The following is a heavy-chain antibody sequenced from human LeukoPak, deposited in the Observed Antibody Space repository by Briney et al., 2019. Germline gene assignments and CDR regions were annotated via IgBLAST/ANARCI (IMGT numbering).Heavy chain of an antibody. J-gene: IGHJ4*02. CDR3: ARGLAGSSTSCYNF. D-gene: IGHD2-2*02. V-gene: IGHV3-21*01. CDR1: GFTFSSYS. CDR2: ISSSSSYI. Sequence: KSGGSLRLSCAASGFTFSSYSMNWVRQAPGKGLEWVSSISSSSSYIYYADSVKGRFTISRDNAKNSLYLQMNSLRAEDTAVYYCARGLAGSSTSCYNFWGQGTLVTVSS.